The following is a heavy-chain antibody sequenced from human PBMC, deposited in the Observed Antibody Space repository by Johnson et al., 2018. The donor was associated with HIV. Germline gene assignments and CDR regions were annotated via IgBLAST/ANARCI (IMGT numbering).Heavy chain of an antibody. D-gene: IGHD3-22*01. CDR1: GFDFSSSW. Sequence: VQLVESGGGVVQPGRSLRLSCAASGFDFSSSWMHWVRQAPGKGLVWVSRIRNDGSGTTYADSVKGRFFISSDNSKNALSMQMTSLRAVDTAVYYCTRGLDYYDSTGFLSASFVIWGPGTMVIVSP. CDR2: IRNDGSGT. CDR3: TRGLDYYDSTGFLSASFVI. J-gene: IGHJ3*02. V-gene: IGHV3-74*02.